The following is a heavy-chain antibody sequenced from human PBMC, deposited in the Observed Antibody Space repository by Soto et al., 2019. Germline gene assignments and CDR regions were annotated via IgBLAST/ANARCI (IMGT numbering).Heavy chain of an antibody. D-gene: IGHD6-19*01. CDR1: GGSISNYY. J-gene: IGHJ6*02. Sequence: QVQLQESGPGLVKPSETLSLTCTVSGGSISNYYWSWIRQPPGKGLEWIGYIYYSGTTNYNPSLKSRVTISVDTSKNQFSLMLNLVTAADTAVYYCARVAGITVAPRRTTFYFYDMDVWGQGTTVTVSS. V-gene: IGHV4-59*01. CDR3: ARVAGITVAPRRTTFYFYDMDV. CDR2: IYYSGTT.